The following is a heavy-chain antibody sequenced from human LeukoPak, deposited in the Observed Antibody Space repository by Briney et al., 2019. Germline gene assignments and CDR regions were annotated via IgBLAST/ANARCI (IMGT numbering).Heavy chain of an antibody. V-gene: IGHV1-8*01. CDR3: ARDTSRISKLIQLWLIDY. Sequence: ASVKVSCKASGYTFTSYDINWVRQATGQGLEWMGWMNPNSGNTGYAQKFQGRVTMTRNTSISTAYMELSSLRSEDTAVYYCARDTSRISKLIQLWLIDYWGQGTLVTVSS. J-gene: IGHJ4*02. CDR1: GYTFTSYD. CDR2: MNPNSGNT. D-gene: IGHD5-18*01.